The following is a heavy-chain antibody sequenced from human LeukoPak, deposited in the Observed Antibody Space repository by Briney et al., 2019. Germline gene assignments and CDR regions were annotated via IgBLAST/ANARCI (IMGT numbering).Heavy chain of an antibody. Sequence: GGSLRLSCAASGFTFSDYYMSWIRQAPGKGLEWVSYMRSTGSDTNYGDSVKGRFTISRDNAKDSLYLQMNSLKAEDTAVYYCARGNYGMDVWGQGTTVTVSS. CDR2: MRSTGSDT. CDR1: GFTFSDYY. V-gene: IGHV3-11*06. CDR3: ARGNYGMDV. J-gene: IGHJ6*02.